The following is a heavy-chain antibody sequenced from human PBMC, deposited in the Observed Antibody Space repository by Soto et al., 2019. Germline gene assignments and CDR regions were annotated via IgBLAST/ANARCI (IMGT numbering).Heavy chain of an antibody. J-gene: IGHJ6*02. D-gene: IGHD6-19*01. CDR3: ARDQSPSSGWPGMDV. CDR1: GYTFTDYY. V-gene: IGHV1-2*02. CDR2: INRNSGGT. Sequence: ASAKVSCKASGYTFTDYYMHWVRQAPGQGLEWMGWINRNSGGTNYAQKFQGRVTMTRDTSISTAYMELNRLRSDDTAVYYCARDQSPSSGWPGMDVWGQGTTVTVSS.